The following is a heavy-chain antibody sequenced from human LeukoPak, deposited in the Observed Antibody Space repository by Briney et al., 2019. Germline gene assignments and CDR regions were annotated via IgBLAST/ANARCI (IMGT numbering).Heavy chain of an antibody. D-gene: IGHD6-19*01. Sequence: SETLSLTCAVYGGSFSGYYWSWIRQPPGKGLEWIGEINHSGSTNYNPSLKSRVTISVDTSKNQFSLKLSSVTAADTAVYYCASGGSGWYLNWFDPWGQGTLVTVSS. CDR3: ASGGSGWYLNWFDP. V-gene: IGHV4-34*01. CDR2: INHSGST. CDR1: GGSFSGYY. J-gene: IGHJ5*02.